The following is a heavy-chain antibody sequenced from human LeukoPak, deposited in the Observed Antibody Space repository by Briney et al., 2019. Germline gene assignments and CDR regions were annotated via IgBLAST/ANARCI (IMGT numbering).Heavy chain of an antibody. CDR2: ISGSEST. CDR3: AREQTTGWYFDH. V-gene: IGHV3-23*01. J-gene: IGHJ4*02. Sequence: GGSLRLSCVVSGVTFSNYGMSWVRQAPGKGLEWVSGISGSESTDYADSVKGRFTISRDNSKNTLYLQMNSLRAEDAAIYYCAREQTTGWYFDHWGQGTLVTVSS. D-gene: IGHD6-19*01. CDR1: GVTFSNYG.